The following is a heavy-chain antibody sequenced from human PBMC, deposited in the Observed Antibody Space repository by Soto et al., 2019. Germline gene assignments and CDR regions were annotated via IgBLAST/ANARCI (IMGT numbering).Heavy chain of an antibody. Sequence: PSETLSLTCSVSGDSISGIDYYWTWIRQHPEKGLEWIGNIYFRGNTYYSPSLESRLTISVDTPKNQFSLKFTSVTAADTAVYYCAREGGPYDSGGYSFRGAFESWGQGTMVTVSS. J-gene: IGHJ3*02. D-gene: IGHD3-22*01. CDR3: AREGGPYDSGGYSFRGAFES. CDR2: IYFRGNT. V-gene: IGHV4-31*03. CDR1: GDSISGIDYY.